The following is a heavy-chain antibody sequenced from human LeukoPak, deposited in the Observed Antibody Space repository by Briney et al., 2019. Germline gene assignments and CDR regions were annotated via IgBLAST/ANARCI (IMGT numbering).Heavy chain of an antibody. J-gene: IGHJ4*02. CDR1: GGSISSYH. Sequence: SETLSLTCTVSGGSISSYHWSWIPEPAGKGLEWIGHIHTNGNTNYNPSLKSRATMSADTSKNQFSLNVGSVTAADTAVYYCAREGGSYRFFDYWGQGTLVTVSS. V-gene: IGHV4-4*07. CDR3: AREGGSYRFFDY. D-gene: IGHD1-26*01. CDR2: IHTNGNT.